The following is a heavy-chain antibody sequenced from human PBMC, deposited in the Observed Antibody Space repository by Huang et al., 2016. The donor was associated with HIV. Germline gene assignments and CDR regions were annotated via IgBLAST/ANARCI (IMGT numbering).Heavy chain of an antibody. J-gene: IGHJ4*02. D-gene: IGHD2-15*01. V-gene: IGHV1-2*02. CDR1: CYPFTGYY. CDR2: MNPKSGGT. CDR3: AKTRRGVAPAALDY. Sequence: QVQLVQSGAEVKKPGASVKVSCQASCYPFTGYYIHWVRQAPGQGLEWMGWMNPKSGGTNYEQKLQGRVTMTRDTSLSTSYMELSRLRSDDSAVYYCAKTRRGVAPAALDYWGQGALITVSS.